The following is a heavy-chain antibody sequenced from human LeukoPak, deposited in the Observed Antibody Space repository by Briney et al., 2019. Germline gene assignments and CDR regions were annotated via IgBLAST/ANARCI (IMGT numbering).Heavy chain of an antibody. CDR1: DGSISSSTSY. D-gene: IGHD2-2*02. Sequence: SETLSLTCTVSDGSISSSTSYWCWIRQSPVKGLEWIGSMYYSGITYYSPSLRSRVTMSVDTSKNQFSLKLSSVTAADTAVYYCARNVGVPAAIYYYYYMDVWGKGTTVTVSS. CDR3: ARNVGVPAAIYYYYYMDV. V-gene: IGHV4-39*07. CDR2: MYYSGIT. J-gene: IGHJ6*03.